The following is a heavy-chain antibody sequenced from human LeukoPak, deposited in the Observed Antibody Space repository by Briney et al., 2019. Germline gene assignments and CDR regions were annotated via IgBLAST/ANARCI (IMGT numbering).Heavy chain of an antibody. J-gene: IGHJ6*02. Sequence: GGSLRLSCAASGFTPSRFQMNWGRQAPGKGLEWLSYIDRSGKSSNNADSVKGRFIISRDNAKNSLYLQMNSLRDEDTAVYYCARDASYFDSSGYANNYYYGMDVWGQGTTVTVSS. CDR3: ARDASYFDSSGYANNYYYGMDV. CDR1: GFTPSRFQ. CDR2: IDRSGKSS. D-gene: IGHD3-22*01. V-gene: IGHV3-48*03.